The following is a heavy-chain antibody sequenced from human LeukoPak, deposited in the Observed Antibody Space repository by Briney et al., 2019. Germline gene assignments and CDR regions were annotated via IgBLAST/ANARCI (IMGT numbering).Heavy chain of an antibody. Sequence: SETLSLTCTVSGGSISSGSYYWSWIRQPPGKGLEWIGRIYTSGSTNYNPSLKSRVTISVDTSKNQFSLKLSSVTAADTAVYYCAREYARWFDPWGQGTLVTVSS. J-gene: IGHJ5*02. V-gene: IGHV4-61*02. CDR3: AREYARWFDP. CDR1: GGSISSGSYY. CDR2: IYTSGST.